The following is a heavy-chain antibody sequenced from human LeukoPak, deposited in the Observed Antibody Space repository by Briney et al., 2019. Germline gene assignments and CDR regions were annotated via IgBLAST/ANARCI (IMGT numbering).Heavy chain of an antibody. CDR2: VYNSGIT. CDR1: GASVSDYY. V-gene: IGHV4-59*02. CDR3: ARVRLSSGFSS. D-gene: IGHD3-22*01. Sequence: SETLSLTCSVSGASVSDYYCNWIRQPPGKGLKWIGYVYNSGITNYNPSLRSRVTISVDTSKNQFSLKLNSVTAADTAVYYCARVRLSSGFSSWGQGTLVTVSS. J-gene: IGHJ4*02.